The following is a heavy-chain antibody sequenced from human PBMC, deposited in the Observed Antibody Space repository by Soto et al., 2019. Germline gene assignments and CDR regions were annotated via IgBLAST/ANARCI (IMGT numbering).Heavy chain of an antibody. V-gene: IGHV3-21*01. Sequence: GRSLRLSCAASGFTFSGYTMNWVRQAPGKGLEWVSSITSGSSYIYYADSVKGRFTISRDNAKNSLYLQINSLRAEDTAMYYCARSSFDYWGQGTLVTVSS. CDR2: ITSGSSYI. CDR1: GFTFSGYT. J-gene: IGHJ4*02. CDR3: ARSSFDY.